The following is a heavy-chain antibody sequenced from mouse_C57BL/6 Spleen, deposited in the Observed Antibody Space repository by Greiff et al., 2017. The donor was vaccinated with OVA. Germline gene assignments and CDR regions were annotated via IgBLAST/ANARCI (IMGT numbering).Heavy chain of an antibody. CDR3: ASGYGYCDY. D-gene: IGHD2-2*01. Sequence: EVQLMESGPGLVKPSQSLSLTCSVTGYSITSGYYWNWIRQFPGNKLEWMGYIRYDGSTNYNPSLKNRISITRDTSKNQFFLKLNAVTTEDTATYYCASGYGYCDYWGQGTTLTVSS. CDR2: IRYDGST. V-gene: IGHV3-6*01. J-gene: IGHJ2*01. CDR1: GYSITSGYY.